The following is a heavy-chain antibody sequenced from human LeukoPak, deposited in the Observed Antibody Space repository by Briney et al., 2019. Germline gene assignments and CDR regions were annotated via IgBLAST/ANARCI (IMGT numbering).Heavy chain of an antibody. V-gene: IGHV3-21*01. J-gene: IGHJ4*02. CDR2: ISSSSSYI. D-gene: IGHD5-24*01. Sequence: PGGSLRLSCAASVFTFSSYSMNRVRQAPGKGLEWGSSISSSSSYIYYADSVKGRFTISRDNAKNSLYLQMNSLRAEDTAVYYCARARRDGYNRGLFDYWGQGTLVTVSS. CDR3: ARARRDGYNRGLFDY. CDR1: VFTFSSYS.